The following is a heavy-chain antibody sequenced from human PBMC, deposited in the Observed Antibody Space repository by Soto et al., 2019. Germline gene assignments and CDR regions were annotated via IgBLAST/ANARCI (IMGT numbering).Heavy chain of an antibody. D-gene: IGHD1-26*01. CDR3: ARDPSLELRVYYFDY. J-gene: IGHJ4*02. V-gene: IGHV3-30-3*01. CDR1: GFTFSSYA. CDR2: ISYDGSNK. Sequence: PGGSLRLSCAASGFTFSSYAMHWVRQAPGKGLEWVAVISYDGSNKYYADSVKGRFTISRDNSKNTLYLQMNSLRAEDTAVYYCARDPSLELRVYYFDYWGQGTLVTVSS.